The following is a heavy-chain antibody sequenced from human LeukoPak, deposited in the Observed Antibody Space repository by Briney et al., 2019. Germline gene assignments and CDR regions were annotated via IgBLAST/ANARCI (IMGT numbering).Heavy chain of an antibody. Sequence: GGSLRLSCAASGFNFANHAMSWVRQTAGKGLEWVSAISGGGDITYYADSVKGRFTISRDNSKDTLFLQMHSLRPGDTAVYYCEKDLGGSGDYRPYWGQGSVVTVSS. CDR1: GFNFANHA. CDR3: EKDLGGSGDYRPY. J-gene: IGHJ4*02. V-gene: IGHV3-23*01. CDR2: ISGGGDIT. D-gene: IGHD2-21*02.